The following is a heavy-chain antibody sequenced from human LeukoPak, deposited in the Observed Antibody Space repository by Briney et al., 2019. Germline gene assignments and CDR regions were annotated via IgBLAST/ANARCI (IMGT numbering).Heavy chain of an antibody. CDR1: GGSISSSSYY. V-gene: IGHV4-39*01. D-gene: IGHD1-20*01. CDR3: ASPHHNWNYFDY. Sequence: SETLSLTCTVSGGSISSSSYYWGWIRQPPGKGLEWIGSIYYSGSTYCNPSLKSRVTISVDTSKNQFSLKLSSVTAADTAVYYCASPHHNWNYFDYWGQGTLVTVSS. CDR2: IYYSGST. J-gene: IGHJ4*02.